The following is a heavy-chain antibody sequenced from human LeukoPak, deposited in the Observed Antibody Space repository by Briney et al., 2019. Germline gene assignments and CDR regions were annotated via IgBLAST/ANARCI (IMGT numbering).Heavy chain of an antibody. CDR1: GLTFDDYA. CDR2: ISWNSGSI. V-gene: IGHV3-9*01. J-gene: IGHJ6*02. Sequence: GGSLRLSCAASGLTFDDYAMHWVRQAPGKGLEWVSGISWNSGSIGYADSVKGRFTISRDNAKNSLYLQMNSLRAEDTALYYCAKGIMTTDYYYYGMDVWGQGTTVTVSS. CDR3: AKGIMTTDYYYYGMDV. D-gene: IGHD4-11*01.